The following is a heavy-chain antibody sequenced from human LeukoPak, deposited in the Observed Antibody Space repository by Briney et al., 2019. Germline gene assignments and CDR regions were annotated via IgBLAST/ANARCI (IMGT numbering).Heavy chain of an antibody. CDR1: GGSFSGYY. J-gene: IGHJ6*02. Sequence: SETLSLTCAVYGGSFSGYYWGWIRQPPGKGLEWIGEINHSGSTNYNPSLKSRVTISVDTSKNQFSLKLSSVTAADTAVYYCARGSHSSGRPFYYYYYGTDVWGQGTTVTVSS. CDR2: INHSGST. D-gene: IGHD6-19*01. V-gene: IGHV4-34*01. CDR3: ARGSHSSGRPFYYYYYGTDV.